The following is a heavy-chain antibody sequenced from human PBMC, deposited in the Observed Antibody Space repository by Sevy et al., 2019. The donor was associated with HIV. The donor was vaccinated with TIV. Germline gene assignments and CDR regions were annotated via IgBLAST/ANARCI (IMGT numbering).Heavy chain of an antibody. CDR2: ISYDGRNK. CDR1: GIIFTTSG. J-gene: IGHJ6*02. CDR3: AKDFTGYNGMDV. D-gene: IGHD3-9*01. V-gene: IGHV3-30*18. Sequence: GGSLRLSCPVSGIIFTTSGMHWVRQAPGKGLEWVAVISYDGRNKFYGDSVKGRFTISRDNSKNILYLQMNSLRVEDTAVYYCAKDFTGYNGMDVWGQGTMVTVSS.